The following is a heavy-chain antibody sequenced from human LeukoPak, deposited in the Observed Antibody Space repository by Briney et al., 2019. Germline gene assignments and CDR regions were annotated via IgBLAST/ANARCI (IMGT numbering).Heavy chain of an antibody. CDR2: IIPILGIA. Sequence: ASVKVSCKASGGTFSSYAISWVRQAPGQGLEWMGRIIPILGIANYAQKFQGRVTITADKSTSTAYMELSSLRSEGTAVYYCARESYWGDYYFDYWGQGTLVTVSS. J-gene: IGHJ4*02. V-gene: IGHV1-69*04. CDR3: ARESYWGDYYFDY. CDR1: GGTFSSYA. D-gene: IGHD2-21*02.